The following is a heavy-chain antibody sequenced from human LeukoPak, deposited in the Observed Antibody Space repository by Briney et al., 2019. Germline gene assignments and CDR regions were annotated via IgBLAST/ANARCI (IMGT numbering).Heavy chain of an antibody. CDR1: AFTFTNDW. CDR2: IKEDGSEK. CDR3: VRDNCTGTSCHHFDY. D-gene: IGHD2-2*01. V-gene: IGHV3-7*01. Sequence: GGSLRLSCAASAFTFTNDWMSWVRQAPGKGLEWVANIKEDGSEKYYVDSVKGRFTISRDNAKNSLYLQMNSLRAEDTAVYYCVRDNCTGTSCHHFDYWGQGTLVTVSS. J-gene: IGHJ4*02.